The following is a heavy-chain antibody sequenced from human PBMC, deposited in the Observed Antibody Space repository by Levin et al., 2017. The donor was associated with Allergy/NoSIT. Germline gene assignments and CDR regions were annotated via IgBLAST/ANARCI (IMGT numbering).Heavy chain of an antibody. CDR3: ARVTRAQSGIDY. D-gene: IGHD1-14*01. J-gene: IGHJ4*02. CDR1: GFTFSGCW. Sequence: AGGSLRLSCTASGFTFSGCWMHWVRQVPGKGLVWVSRITPDGSGTNYADSVEGRFTMFRDNAKNTVYLQMNSLRDDDTAVYYCARVTRAQSGIDYWGQGTLVTVSS. V-gene: IGHV3-74*01. CDR2: ITPDGSGT.